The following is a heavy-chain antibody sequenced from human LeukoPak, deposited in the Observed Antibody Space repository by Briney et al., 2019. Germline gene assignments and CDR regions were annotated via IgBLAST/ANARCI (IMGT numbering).Heavy chain of an antibody. J-gene: IGHJ4*02. CDR2: ISSSGSTK. Sequence: PGGSLRLSCGASGITFSSYSMNWVRQAPGKGLEWVSYISSSGSTKYYADSVKGRFTISRDNARNSLYLQMDSLRAEDTAEYFCARGGLSIMGYWGQGTLVTVSS. V-gene: IGHV3-48*01. CDR3: ARGGLSIMGY. CDR1: GITFSSYS. D-gene: IGHD2/OR15-2a*01.